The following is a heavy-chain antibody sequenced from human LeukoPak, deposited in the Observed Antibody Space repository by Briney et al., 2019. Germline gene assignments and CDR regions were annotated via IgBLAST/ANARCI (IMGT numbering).Heavy chain of an antibody. Sequence: GGSLRLSYAASGFTFSSYSMNWVRQAPGKGLEWVSYITSSSMKYYADSVKGRFTISRDNAKNSLYLQMNSLRAEDTAVYYCARDLERYYYGSGSFTTPYFDYWGQGTLVTVSS. D-gene: IGHD3-10*01. CDR3: ARDLERYYYGSGSFTTPYFDY. CDR2: ITSSSMK. CDR1: GFTFSSYS. V-gene: IGHV3-48*04. J-gene: IGHJ4*02.